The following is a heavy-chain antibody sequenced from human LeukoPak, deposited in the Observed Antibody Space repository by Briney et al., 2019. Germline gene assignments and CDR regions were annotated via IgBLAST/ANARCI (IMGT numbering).Heavy chain of an antibody. V-gene: IGHV1-46*01. CDR2: INPSGGST. Sequence: ASVTVSCKASGYTFTSYYMHWVRQAPGQGLEWMGIINPSGGSTNYAQKFQGRVTMTRDMSTSTVYMELSSLRSEDTAVYYCARDNCPKTTPNSYWYFDLWGRGTLVTVSS. D-gene: IGHD4-17*01. CDR1: GYTFTSYY. CDR3: ARDNCPKTTPNSYWYFDL. J-gene: IGHJ2*01.